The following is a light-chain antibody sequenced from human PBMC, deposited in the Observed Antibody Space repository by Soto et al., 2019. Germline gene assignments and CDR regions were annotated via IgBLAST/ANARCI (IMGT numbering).Light chain of an antibody. CDR3: QRYGVSYT. Sequence: EIVLTQSPGTLSLSPGERATLSCRASQSVSSSYLAWYQQKPGQAPRLLIYGASSRATGIPDRFSGSGSGTDFTLTISRLEPEDFAVYYCQRYGVSYTFGQGTKLEIK. CDR1: QSVSSSY. J-gene: IGKJ2*01. CDR2: GAS. V-gene: IGKV3-20*01.